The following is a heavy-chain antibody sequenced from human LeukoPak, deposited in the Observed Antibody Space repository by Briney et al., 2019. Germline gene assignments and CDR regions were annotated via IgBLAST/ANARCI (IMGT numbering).Heavy chain of an antibody. V-gene: IGHV4-59*11. D-gene: IGHD6-6*01. Sequence: PSETLSLTCTVSGGSIRSHCWSWVRQPTGKGLEWIGYIYFSGSTNYNPSLKSRVTISMGTSENQFSLKLSSVTAADTAVYYCARGAAPHYSDYWGQGTLVTVSS. CDR3: ARGAAPHYSDY. J-gene: IGHJ4*02. CDR1: GGSIRSHC. CDR2: IYFSGST.